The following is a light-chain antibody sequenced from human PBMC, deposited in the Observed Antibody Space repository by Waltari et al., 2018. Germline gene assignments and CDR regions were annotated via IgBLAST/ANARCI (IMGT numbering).Light chain of an antibody. V-gene: IGKV3-20*01. Sequence: EIVLTQSPGTVSLSPGDRATFSCWASQSVSTYLAWSQQKPSQAPRLLIYHASTSATGIPDRFSGSGSGTDFSLTISRLEPEDFAMYYCHQYVESPATFGQGTKVEIK. CDR2: HAS. J-gene: IGKJ1*01. CDR1: QSVSTY. CDR3: HQYVESPAT.